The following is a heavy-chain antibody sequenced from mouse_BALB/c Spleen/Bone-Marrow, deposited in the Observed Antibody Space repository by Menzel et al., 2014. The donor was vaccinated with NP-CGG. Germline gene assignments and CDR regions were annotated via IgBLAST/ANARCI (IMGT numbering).Heavy chain of an antibody. Sequence: VKVVESGPGLVAPSQSLSITCTVSGFSLSRYSVHWVRQPPGKGLEWLGMIWGGGSTDYNSALKSRLSISKDNSKSQVFLKMNSLQSDDMAMYYCARKDYDEAWFAYWGQGTLVTVSA. CDR2: IWGGGST. V-gene: IGHV2-6-4*01. CDR1: GFSLSRYS. J-gene: IGHJ3*01. CDR3: ARKDYDEAWFAY. D-gene: IGHD2-4*01.